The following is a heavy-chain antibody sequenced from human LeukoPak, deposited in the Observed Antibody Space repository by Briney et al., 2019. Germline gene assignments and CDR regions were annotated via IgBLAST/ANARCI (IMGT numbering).Heavy chain of an antibody. Sequence: GGSLRLSCVASGFSFSHYAMHWVRQAPGKGLEWVAVISYDSITKYYADSVKGRFTISRDSSRNTLYLQMKSLRAEDTAVYYCARDLTGAADYWGQGTLVTVSS. J-gene: IGHJ4*02. CDR2: ISYDSITK. D-gene: IGHD3-9*01. CDR1: GFSFSHYA. CDR3: ARDLTGAADY. V-gene: IGHV3-30*01.